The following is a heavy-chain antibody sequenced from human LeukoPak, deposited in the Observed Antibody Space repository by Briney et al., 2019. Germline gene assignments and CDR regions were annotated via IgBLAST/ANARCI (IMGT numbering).Heavy chain of an antibody. D-gene: IGHD3-16*02. CDR2: ISSSAGTL. CDR1: GFTFSTFS. V-gene: IGHV3-48*01. Sequence: GGSLRLSCAASGFTFSTFSMNWVRQAPGKGLEWVSSISSSAGTLYYADSVKGRFTISRDNAKNSLFLQMNSLGAEDTAVYYCARGGFISDCWGQGTLVTVSS. CDR3: ARGGFISDC. J-gene: IGHJ4*02.